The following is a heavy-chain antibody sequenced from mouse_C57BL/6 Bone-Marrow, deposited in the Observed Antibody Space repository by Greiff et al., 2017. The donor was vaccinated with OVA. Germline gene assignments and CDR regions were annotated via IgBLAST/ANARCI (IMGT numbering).Heavy chain of an antibody. CDR3: ARYWANWSYWYFDV. D-gene: IGHD4-1*01. CDR1: GYTFTSYW. J-gene: IGHJ1*03. CDR2: IDPNSGGT. V-gene: IGHV1-72*01. Sequence: QVHVKQPGAELVKPGASVKLSCKASGYTFTSYWMHWVKQRPGRGLEWIGRIDPNSGGTKYNEKFKSKATLTVDKPSSTAYMQLSSLTSEDSAVYYCARYWANWSYWYFDVWGTGTTVTVSS.